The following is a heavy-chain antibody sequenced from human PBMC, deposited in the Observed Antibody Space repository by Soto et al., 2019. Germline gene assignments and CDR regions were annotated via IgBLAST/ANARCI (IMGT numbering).Heavy chain of an antibody. J-gene: IGHJ6*02. CDR2: ISNDGRNQ. V-gene: IGHV3-30*03. CDR3: ARSMPTGRRDYYYYGMDV. Sequence: WGSLRFSGFVFEFPFSSFGLHWGRQAPGKGLEWVSRISNDGRNQHYADSVKGRFTISRGNSKNTVYLQLNSVRGEDTAVYYCARSMPTGRRDYYYYGMDVWGQGTPVTVSS. CDR1: EFPFSSFG. D-gene: IGHD1-1*01.